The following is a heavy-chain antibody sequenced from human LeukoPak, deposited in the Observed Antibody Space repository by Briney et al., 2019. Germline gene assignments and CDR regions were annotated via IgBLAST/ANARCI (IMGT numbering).Heavy chain of an antibody. V-gene: IGHV1-18*04. Sequence: GASVKVSCKASGYFFTSFYIHWVRQAPGQGLEWMGWISAYNGNTNYAQKLQGRVTMTTDTSTSTAYMELRSLRSDDTAVYYCARFWLGEQPDYWGQGTLVTVSS. CDR1: GYFFTSFY. CDR3: ARFWLGEQPDY. D-gene: IGHD1-26*01. CDR2: ISAYNGNT. J-gene: IGHJ4*02.